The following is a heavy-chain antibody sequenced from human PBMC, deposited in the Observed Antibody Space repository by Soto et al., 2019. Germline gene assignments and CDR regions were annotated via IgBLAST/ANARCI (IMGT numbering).Heavy chain of an antibody. CDR3: AVVDSTGNWFDP. V-gene: IGHV4-39*01. CDR1: GGSISSDFY. CDR2: MYYSGTT. J-gene: IGHJ5*02. D-gene: IGHD3-22*01. Sequence: QLQLQESGPGLVKPSETLSLTCTVSGGSISSDFYWGWLRQPPGKGLDFIGSMYYSGTTYYNPSLKNRITISVDTSKNQFSLKLISVTAADTAVYYCAVVDSTGNWFDPWGQGALVTVSS.